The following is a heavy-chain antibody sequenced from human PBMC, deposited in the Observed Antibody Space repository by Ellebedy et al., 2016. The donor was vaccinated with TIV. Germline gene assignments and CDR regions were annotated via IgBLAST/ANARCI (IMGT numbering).Heavy chain of an antibody. D-gene: IGHD3-22*01. Sequence: GESLKISCAASGFTFDDNTMNWVRQAPGKGLEWASLISWDGGSTYYADSVKGRFTISRDNSKNSLYLQMNSLRTEDTAFYYCAKGIYDSSGLYFDYWGQGTLVTVSS. CDR3: AKGIYDSSGLYFDY. J-gene: IGHJ4*02. CDR1: GFTFDDNT. CDR2: ISWDGGST. V-gene: IGHV3-43*01.